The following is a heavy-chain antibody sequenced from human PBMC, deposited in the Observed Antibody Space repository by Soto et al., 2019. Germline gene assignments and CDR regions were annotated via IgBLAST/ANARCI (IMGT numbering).Heavy chain of an antibody. CDR2: ISSSSSVI. J-gene: IGHJ6*03. CDR3: ARDLSWGSNWYYYMDV. D-gene: IGHD7-27*01. Sequence: EVQLVESGGCLVQPGGSLRLSCATSGFILSDCAMNWVRQAPGKGLEWVSYISSSSSVIEYADSVKGRCTVSRDNDRNSLYLQMNSLRAEDTAVYYCARDLSWGSNWYYYMDVWGKGTTVTVSS. V-gene: IGHV3-48*01. CDR1: GFILSDCA.